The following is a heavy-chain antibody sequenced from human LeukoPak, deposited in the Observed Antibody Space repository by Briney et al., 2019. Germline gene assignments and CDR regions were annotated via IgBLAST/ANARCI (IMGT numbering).Heavy chain of an antibody. CDR2: IYSGGST. CDR3: GRDFGLIGTKRSFDI. D-gene: IGHD1-7*01. Sequence: PGGSLRLSCAASGFTVSSNYMSWVRQAPGKGLEWVSVIYSGGSTYYADSVKGRFTISRDNAKKSLYLQMNSLRAEDTAVYYCGRDFGLIGTKRSFDIWGQGTMVTVSS. V-gene: IGHV3-53*01. J-gene: IGHJ3*02. CDR1: GFTVSSNY.